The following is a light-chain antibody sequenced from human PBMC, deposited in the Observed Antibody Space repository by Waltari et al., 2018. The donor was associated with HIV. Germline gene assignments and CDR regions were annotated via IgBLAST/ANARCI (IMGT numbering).Light chain of an antibody. CDR3: YSTDRV. V-gene: IGLV3-10*01. CDR2: EDN. CDR1: ALPKKY. J-gene: IGLJ2*01. Sequence: SYELTQPPSVSVSPGQTPRITCSGDALPKKYAYWYQQKSGQAPVLVIYEDNKRPSGIPERFSGSSSGTMATLTISGAQVEDEADYYCYSTDRVFGGGTKLTVL.